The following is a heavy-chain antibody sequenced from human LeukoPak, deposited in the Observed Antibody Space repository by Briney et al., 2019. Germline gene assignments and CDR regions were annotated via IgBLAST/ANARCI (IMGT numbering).Heavy chain of an antibody. CDR1: GFTFDDYT. D-gene: IGHD3-3*01. V-gene: IGHV3-9*03. Sequence: GGSLRLSCAASGFTFDDYTMHWVRQAPGKGLEWVSGISWNSGSIGYADSVKGRFTISRDNAKNSLYLQMNSLRAEDMALYYCAKDFNYDFWSGPGAFDYWGQGTLVTVSS. J-gene: IGHJ4*02. CDR3: AKDFNYDFWSGPGAFDY. CDR2: ISWNSGSI.